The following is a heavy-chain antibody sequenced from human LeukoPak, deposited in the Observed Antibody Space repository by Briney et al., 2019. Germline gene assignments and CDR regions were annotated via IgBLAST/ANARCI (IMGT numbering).Heavy chain of an antibody. J-gene: IGHJ4*02. V-gene: IGHV3-74*01. Sequence: GGSLRLSCVASGFTFSTYWMHWVRQAPGKGLVWVSRINTDGSSISYADSVKGRFTISRDNAKNTLYLQMNSLRAEDTAVYYCARADFWTGYYGYWGQGIPVTVSS. CDR2: INTDGSSI. CDR1: GFTFSTYW. D-gene: IGHD3/OR15-3a*01. CDR3: ARADFWTGYYGY.